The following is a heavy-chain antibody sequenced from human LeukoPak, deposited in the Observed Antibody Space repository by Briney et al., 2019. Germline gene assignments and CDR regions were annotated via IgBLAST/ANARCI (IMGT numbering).Heavy chain of an antibody. CDR2: IYHSGST. Sequence: ASETLSLTCAVSGGSISSTNWWSWVRQSPGKGLEWIGEIYHSGSTNYNPSLKSRVTISVDKSKNQFSLKLSSVTAADTAVYYCARVRQLVRQRRPLDYWGQGTLVTVSS. CDR3: ARVRQLVRQRRPLDY. D-gene: IGHD6-13*01. CDR1: GGSISSTNW. J-gene: IGHJ4*02. V-gene: IGHV4-4*02.